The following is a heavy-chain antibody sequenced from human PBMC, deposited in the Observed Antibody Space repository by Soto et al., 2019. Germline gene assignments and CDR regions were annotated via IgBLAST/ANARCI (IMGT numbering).Heavy chain of an antibody. J-gene: IGHJ4*02. V-gene: IGHV3-30-3*01. CDR3: AKDSINYYDSSGYYGLDY. CDR2: ISFDGTKK. Sequence: PGGSLRLSCAASGFTFNIYALHWVRQAPGKGLEWVAVISFDGTKKYYADSVKGRFTISRDNSENTLYLQMNSLRAEDTAVYYCAKDSINYYDSSGYYGLDYWGQGTLVTVSS. CDR1: GFTFNIYA. D-gene: IGHD3-22*01.